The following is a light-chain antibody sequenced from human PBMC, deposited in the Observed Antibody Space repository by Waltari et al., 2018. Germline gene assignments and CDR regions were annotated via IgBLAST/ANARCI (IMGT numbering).Light chain of an antibody. J-gene: IGLJ2*01. CDR2: YDS. CDR1: NVGRKS. CDR3: QVWDTTSAHLV. V-gene: IGLV3-21*04. Sequence: YVLTQSSSVSVAPGQTARISCGGDNVGRKSVHWYQQKPGQAPVLVMCYDSERPTGIPERFSGSNSGNTATLIIRRVEAGDEADYYCQVWDTTSAHLVFGGGTKLTVL.